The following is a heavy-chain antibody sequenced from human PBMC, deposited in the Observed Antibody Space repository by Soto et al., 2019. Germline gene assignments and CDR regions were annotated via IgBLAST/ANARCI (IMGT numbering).Heavy chain of an antibody. Sequence: EVHLLESGGGLVQPGGSLRLSCAASGFTVRSYAMSWVRQAPGKGLEWVSTISGSGGTTYYADSVKGRFTISRDNSKSTLYLLMNSLRAEDTAIYYCAKNKETVTTGGLGYWGQGTLVTVSS. CDR3: AKNKETVTTGGLGY. V-gene: IGHV3-23*01. CDR2: ISGSGGTT. J-gene: IGHJ4*02. D-gene: IGHD1-1*01. CDR1: GFTVRSYA.